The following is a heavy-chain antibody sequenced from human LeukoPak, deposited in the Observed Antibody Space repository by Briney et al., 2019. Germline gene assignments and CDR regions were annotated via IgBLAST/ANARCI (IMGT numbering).Heavy chain of an antibody. CDR3: ARAYQWLRLLVDY. J-gene: IGHJ4*02. D-gene: IGHD5-12*01. V-gene: IGHV1-2*02. CDR2: INPNSGGT. Sequence: GASEKVSCKASGYTFTGYYMHWVRQAPGQGLEWMGWINPNSGGTNYAQKFQGRVTMTRDTSISTAYMELSRLRSDDTAVYYCARAYQWLRLLVDYWGQGTLVTVSS. CDR1: GYTFTGYY.